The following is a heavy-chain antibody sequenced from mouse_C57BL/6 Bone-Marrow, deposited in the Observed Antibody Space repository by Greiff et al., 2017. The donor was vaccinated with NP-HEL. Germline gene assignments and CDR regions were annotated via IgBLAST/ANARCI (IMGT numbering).Heavy chain of an antibody. CDR2: IDPETGGT. CDR1: GYTFTDYE. J-gene: IGHJ2*01. CDR3: TRDLLWLRRGY. D-gene: IGHD2-2*01. V-gene: IGHV1-15*01. Sequence: VQLVESGAELVRPGASVTLSCKASGYTFTDYEMHWVKQTPVHGLEWIGAIDPETGGTAYNQKFKGKAILTADKSSSTAYMELRSLTSEDSAVYYCTRDLLWLRRGYWGQGTTLTVSS.